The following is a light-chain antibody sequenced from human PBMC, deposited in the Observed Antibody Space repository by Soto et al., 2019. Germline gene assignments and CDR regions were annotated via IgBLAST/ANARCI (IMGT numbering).Light chain of an antibody. CDR2: GAS. J-gene: IGKJ1*01. CDR3: QQYGDLPWT. V-gene: IGKV3-20*01. Sequence: EIVLTQSPATLSLSPGERATLSCRASQSITNYLGWYQQKPGQAPRLLIYGASSRATGIPDRFSGSGSGTDFTLTIDRLESEGFAVYFCQQYGDLPWTFGQGTKVDIK. CDR1: QSITNY.